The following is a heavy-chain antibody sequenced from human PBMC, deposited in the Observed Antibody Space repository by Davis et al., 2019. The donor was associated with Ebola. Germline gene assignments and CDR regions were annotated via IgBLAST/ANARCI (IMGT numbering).Heavy chain of an antibody. Sequence: ETLSLTCTVSGGSIIRSSSYWGWIRQPPRKGLEWIGSIYYSGITYYNPSLKSRVTISVDTSKNQFSLKLSSVTAADTAVYYCARYSGTAMTPWGQGTLVTVSS. J-gene: IGHJ4*02. D-gene: IGHD5-18*01. V-gene: IGHV4-39*07. CDR3: ARYSGTAMTP. CDR2: IYYSGIT. CDR1: GGSIIRSSSY.